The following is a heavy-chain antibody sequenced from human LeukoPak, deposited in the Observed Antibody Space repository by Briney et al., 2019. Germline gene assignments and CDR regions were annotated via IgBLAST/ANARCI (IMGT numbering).Heavy chain of an antibody. V-gene: IGHV4-34*01. CDR2: INHSGST. J-gene: IGHJ4*02. CDR3: ARGPSGYCSSTSCYNFDY. D-gene: IGHD2-2*02. CDR1: GGSFSGYY. Sequence: SETLSLTCAVYGGSFSGYYWSWIRQSPGKGLEWIGEINHSGSTNYNPSLKSRVTISVDTSKNQFSLKLSSVTAADTAVYYCARGPSGYCSSTSCYNFDYWGQGTLVTVSS.